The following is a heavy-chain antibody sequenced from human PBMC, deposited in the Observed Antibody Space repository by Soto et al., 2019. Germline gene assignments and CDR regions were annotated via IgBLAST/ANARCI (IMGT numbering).Heavy chain of an antibody. D-gene: IGHD5-18*01. Sequence: QVQLVQSGAEVKKPGASVKGSCKASGYTFTSYAMHWVRQAPGQRLEWMGWINAGNGNTKYSQKFQGRVTITRDTSASTAYMELSSLRSEDTAVYYCARGLNGYSHYFDYWGQGTLVTVSS. CDR3: ARGLNGYSHYFDY. CDR2: INAGNGNT. CDR1: GYTFTSYA. J-gene: IGHJ4*02. V-gene: IGHV1-3*01.